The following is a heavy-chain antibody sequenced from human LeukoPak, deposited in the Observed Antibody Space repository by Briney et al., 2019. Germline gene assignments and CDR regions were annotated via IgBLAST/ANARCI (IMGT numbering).Heavy chain of an antibody. J-gene: IGHJ4*02. D-gene: IGHD4/OR15-4a*01. CDR1: GHTFTSYC. CDR2: IHPSGGST. Sequence: ASVRVSCKASGHTFTSYCLHWVRQPPGQGLEWMGVIHPSGGSTTYAQKFQGRVTMTKDTSTSTVYMDLSSLRSEDTAIYYCARMDMDMAMVTNYFEYWGQGTLVTVSS. CDR3: ARMDMDMAMVTNYFEY. V-gene: IGHV1-46*01.